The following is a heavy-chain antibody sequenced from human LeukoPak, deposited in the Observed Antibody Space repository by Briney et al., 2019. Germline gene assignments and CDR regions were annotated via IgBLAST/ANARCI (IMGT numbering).Heavy chain of an antibody. CDR3: ARAKTWAYNWFDP. V-gene: IGHV4-38-2*02. CDR1: GYSISSGYY. D-gene: IGHD1-26*01. J-gene: IGHJ5*02. Sequence: SETPSLTCTVSGYSISSGYYWGWIRQPPGKGLEWIGSIYHSGSTYYNPSLKSRVTISVDTSKNQFSLKLSSVTAADTAVYYCARAKTWAYNWFDPWGQGTLVTVSS. CDR2: IYHSGST.